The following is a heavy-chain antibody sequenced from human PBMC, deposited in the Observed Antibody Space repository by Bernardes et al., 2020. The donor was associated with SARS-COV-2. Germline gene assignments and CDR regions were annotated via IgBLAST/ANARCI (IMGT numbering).Heavy chain of an antibody. CDR1: GFTFSGSA. CDR3: TSNYDFWSGYHRVPYGYYYGMDV. J-gene: IGHJ6*02. D-gene: IGHD3-3*01. Sequence: GGSLRLSCAASGFTFSGSAMHWVRQASGKGLEWVGRIRSKANSYATAYAASVKGRFTISRDDSKNTAYLQMNSLKTEDTAVYYCTSNYDFWSGYHRVPYGYYYGMDVWGQGTTVTVSS. V-gene: IGHV3-73*01. CDR2: IRSKANSYAT.